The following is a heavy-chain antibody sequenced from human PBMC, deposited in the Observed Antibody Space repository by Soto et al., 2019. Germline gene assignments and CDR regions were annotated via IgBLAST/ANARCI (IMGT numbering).Heavy chain of an antibody. V-gene: IGHV2-5*02. J-gene: IGHJ4*02. Sequence: QITLKESGPTLVKPTQTLTLTCTFSGFSLRNSGVGVGWIRQPPGKALEWLALIYWDDDKRYSPSLKSRLTIIKDTSKNQVVLTMTNMDPVDTPTYYCAHLTTGGFYFDYWGQGTLVTVSS. CDR1: GFSLRNSGVG. D-gene: IGHD4-17*01. CDR3: AHLTTGGFYFDY. CDR2: IYWDDDK.